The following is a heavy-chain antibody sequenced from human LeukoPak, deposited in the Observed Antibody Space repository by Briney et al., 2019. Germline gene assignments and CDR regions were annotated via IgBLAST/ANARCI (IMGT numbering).Heavy chain of an antibody. CDR2: IKSKAYGGTT. V-gene: IGHV3-49*04. CDR3: TRVNYDFWSGYFENDF. Sequence: GGSLRLSCTSSGFTFGDYAMTWVRQAPGKGLEWVGFIKSKAYGGTTEYAASVKGRFTISRDDSKGIAFLLMNSLETEDTAVYYCTRVNYDFWSGYFENDFWGQGTLVTVSS. D-gene: IGHD3-3*01. CDR1: GFTFGDYA. J-gene: IGHJ4*02.